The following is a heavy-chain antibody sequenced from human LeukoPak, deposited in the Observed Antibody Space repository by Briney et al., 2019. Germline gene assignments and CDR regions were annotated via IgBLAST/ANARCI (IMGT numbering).Heavy chain of an antibody. Sequence: SGGSLRLSCAASGFTFSNNWMHWVRQAPGKGLVWVSRIKGDESSTDYADSVRGRFTISRDNAKNTLLLQMNSLRAEDTAVYYCVRDGVGAPPFDYWGQGVLVTVSS. CDR2: IKGDESST. CDR3: VRDGVGAPPFDY. CDR1: GFTFSNNW. D-gene: IGHD1-26*01. V-gene: IGHV3-74*01. J-gene: IGHJ4*02.